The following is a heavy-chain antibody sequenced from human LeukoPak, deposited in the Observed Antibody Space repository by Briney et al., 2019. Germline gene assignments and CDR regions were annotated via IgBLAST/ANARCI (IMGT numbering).Heavy chain of an antibody. CDR1: GGSISSGIR. CDR2: IHHEGST. J-gene: IGHJ4*02. CDR3: TAQGGWYIDY. D-gene: IGHD6-19*01. Sequence: PSETLSLTCGVSGGSISSGIRWSWVRQPPGKGLEWIGEIHHEGSTKYSPSLKSRVTISVDKSKNQFSLKLNPVTAADTAVYYCTAQGGWYIDYWGQGTLVTVSS. V-gene: IGHV4/OR15-8*01.